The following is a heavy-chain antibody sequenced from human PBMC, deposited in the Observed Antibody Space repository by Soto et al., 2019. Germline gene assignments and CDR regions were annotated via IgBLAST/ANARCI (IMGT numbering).Heavy chain of an antibody. V-gene: IGHV3-64D*06. Sequence: GGSLRLSCSASGFTFSSYAMHWVRQAPGKGLEYVSAISSNGGSTYYADSVKGRFTISRDNSKNTLYLQMSSLRAEDTAVYDGVKGGLPFGELFLTYCYYGMDVWGQGTTVTVSS. J-gene: IGHJ6*02. CDR1: GFTFSSYA. CDR3: VKGGLPFGELFLTYCYYGMDV. CDR2: ISSNGGST. D-gene: IGHD3-10*01.